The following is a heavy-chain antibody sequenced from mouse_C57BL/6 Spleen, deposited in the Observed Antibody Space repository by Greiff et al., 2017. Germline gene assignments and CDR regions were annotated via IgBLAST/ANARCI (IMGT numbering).Heavy chain of an antibody. D-gene: IGHD2-1*01. CDR3: ARRGNSYYAMDY. CDR1: GYTFTSYW. J-gene: IGHJ4*01. CDR2: IYPSDSAT. Sequence: QVQLQQPGAELVRPGSSVTLSCKASGYTFTSYWMDWVKQRPGQGLEWLGNIYPSDSATHSNQKFKDKAPLTVDKSSSTSDIQLSSLTSDDSAVYYCARRGNSYYAMDYWGQGTSVTVSS. V-gene: IGHV1-61*01.